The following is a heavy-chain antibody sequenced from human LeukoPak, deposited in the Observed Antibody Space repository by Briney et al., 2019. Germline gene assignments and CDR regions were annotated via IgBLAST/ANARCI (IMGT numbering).Heavy chain of an antibody. CDR2: IYNGGST. CDR1: GASISNYY. J-gene: IGHJ4*02. Sequence: SETLSLTCIVSGASISNYYWSWIRQPAGKGPEWFGRIYNGGSTNYNSSLRSRITMSLDTSKNQFSLKLTSVTAADTAVYYCARFGGSGDTRGYFDNWGQGTLVTVSS. CDR3: ARFGGSGDTRGYFDN. V-gene: IGHV4-4*07. D-gene: IGHD2-15*01.